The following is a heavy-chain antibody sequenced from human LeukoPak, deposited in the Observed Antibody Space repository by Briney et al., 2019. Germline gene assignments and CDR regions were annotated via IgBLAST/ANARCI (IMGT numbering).Heavy chain of an antibody. V-gene: IGHV3-21*01. CDR1: GFSFSTYS. J-gene: IGHJ6*02. CDR3: ARGGMGANSQEYFYYSMTS. Sequence: GGSLRLSCAAAGFSFSTYSMNWVRQTPGKGLEWVSSISRTSSYIYYADSVKGRFTLSRDNGKNSLYLQMNSLRAEDTAVYYCARGGMGANSQEYFYYSMTSGAKGPRSPSP. CDR2: ISRTSSYI. D-gene: IGHD2-8*01.